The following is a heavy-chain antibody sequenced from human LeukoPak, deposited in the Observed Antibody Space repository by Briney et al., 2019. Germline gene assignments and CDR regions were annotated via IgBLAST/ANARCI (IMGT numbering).Heavy chain of an antibody. CDR2: INPNSGDT. J-gene: IGHJ4*02. D-gene: IGHD2/OR15-2a*01. CDR3: AREPSMGIDY. V-gene: IGHV1-2*02. CDR1: GHTVTDYY. Sequence: GASVKASCKPAGHTVTDYYIYWVRRAPGHGLEGMGWINPNSGDTNYAQTFHVRVTMTRDTCISTAYMELSRLRSDETAVYYCAREPSMGIDYWGQGNLVTVSS.